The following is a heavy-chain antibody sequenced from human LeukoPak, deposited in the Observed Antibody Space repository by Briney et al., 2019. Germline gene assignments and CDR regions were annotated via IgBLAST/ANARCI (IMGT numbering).Heavy chain of an antibody. CDR1: GFTFSSYG. D-gene: IGHD6-19*01. Sequence: PGRSLRLSCAGSGFTFSSYGMHWVRQAPGKGLEWVAVIWYDGSNKYYVDSVKGRFTISRDNSKNTLYLQMNSLRAEDTAVYYCARARLAPTAIDYWGQGTLVTVSS. J-gene: IGHJ4*02. CDR2: IWYDGSNK. V-gene: IGHV3-33*01. CDR3: ARARLAPTAIDY.